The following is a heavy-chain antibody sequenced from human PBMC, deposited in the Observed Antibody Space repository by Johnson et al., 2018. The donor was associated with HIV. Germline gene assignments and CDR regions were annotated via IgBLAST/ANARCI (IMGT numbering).Heavy chain of an antibody. V-gene: IGHV3-66*02. CDR3: ARECEPAGLAFDI. D-gene: IGHD1-14*01. CDR2: IYSAGST. CDR1: GFTVSSSY. Sequence: VQLVESGGGVVQPGGSLRLSCAASGFTVSSSYMSWVRQAPGKGLEWVSVIYSAGSTYYADSVKGRFTISRDNSKNTLYLQMNSLGGEDTAVYYCARECEPAGLAFDIWGQGTMVTVSS. J-gene: IGHJ3*02.